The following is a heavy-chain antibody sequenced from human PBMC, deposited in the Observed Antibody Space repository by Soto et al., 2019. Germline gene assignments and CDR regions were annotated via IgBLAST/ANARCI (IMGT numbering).Heavy chain of an antibody. D-gene: IGHD3-22*01. CDR3: ARAFDDSSGYYVGLGY. CDR1: GGSIGRGDYY. J-gene: IGHJ4*02. CDR2: IYYTGST. V-gene: IGHV4-30-4*01. Sequence: QVQLQESGTGLVMPSQTLSLPCTVSGGSIGRGDYYWSWIRQPPGKGLEWIGYIYYTGSTYYSPSLKSRLILSIATPTSQVSLKLSSVTAADTAVYYCARAFDDSSGYYVGLGYWGQGTLVTVSS.